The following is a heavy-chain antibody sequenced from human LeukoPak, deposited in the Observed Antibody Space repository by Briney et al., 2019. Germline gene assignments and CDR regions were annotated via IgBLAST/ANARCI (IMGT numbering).Heavy chain of an antibody. CDR2: INHSGST. CDR3: ARKPLAAASLDY. V-gene: IGHV4-34*01. J-gene: IGHJ4*02. D-gene: IGHD6-13*01. Sequence: KPSETLSLTCAVYGGSFSGYYWSWIRQPPGKGLEWIGEINHSGSTNYNPPLKSRVTISVDTSKNQFSLKLSSVTAADTAVYYCARKPLAAASLDYWGQGTLVTVSS. CDR1: GGSFSGYY.